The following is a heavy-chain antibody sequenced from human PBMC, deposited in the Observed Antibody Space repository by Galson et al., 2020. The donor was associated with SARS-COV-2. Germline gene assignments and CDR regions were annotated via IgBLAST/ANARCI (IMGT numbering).Heavy chain of an antibody. CDR3: ARDSGLSRYFDY. V-gene: IGHV3-33*01. D-gene: IGHD2-2*01. Sequence: GGSLRLSCAASGFSFSSSGMHWVRQAPGKGLEWVAVIWFDGSNKYYEDSVKGRFTISRDNSKNTLYLQMNSLRAEDTAVYYCARDSGLSRYFDYWGQGTLVTVSS. J-gene: IGHJ4*02. CDR2: IWFDGSNK. CDR1: GFSFSSSG.